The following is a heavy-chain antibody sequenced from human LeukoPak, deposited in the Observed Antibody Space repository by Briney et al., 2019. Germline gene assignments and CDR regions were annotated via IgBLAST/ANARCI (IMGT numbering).Heavy chain of an antibody. CDR1: GFAFSNYA. V-gene: IGHV3-23*01. J-gene: IGHJ4*02. D-gene: IGHD3-22*01. Sequence: PGGSLRLSCAASGFAFSNYAMSWVRQAPGKGLEWVSSISDSGTSTYYADSVRGRFTISRDNSKDNVYLQMNSLGADDTAVYYCAESFDRSGYVYYFDYWGQGTLVTVSS. CDR2: ISDSGTST. CDR3: AESFDRSGYVYYFDY.